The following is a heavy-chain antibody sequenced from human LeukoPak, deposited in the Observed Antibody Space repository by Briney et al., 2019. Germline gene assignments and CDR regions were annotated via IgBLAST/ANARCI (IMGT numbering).Heavy chain of an antibody. CDR1: GFTFSSYA. J-gene: IGHJ3*02. V-gene: IGHV3-49*04. CDR3: TRERYSGYDLGGAFDI. CDR2: IRSKAYGGTT. D-gene: IGHD5-12*01. Sequence: GGSLRLSCAASGFTFSSYAMSWVRQAPGKGLEWVGFIRSKAYGGTTEYAASVKGGFTISRDDSKSIAYLQMNSLKTEDTAVYYCTRERYSGYDLGGAFDIWSQGTMVTVSS.